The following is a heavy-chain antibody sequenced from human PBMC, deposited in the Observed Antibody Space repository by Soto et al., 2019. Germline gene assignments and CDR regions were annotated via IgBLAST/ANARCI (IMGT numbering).Heavy chain of an antibody. CDR1: GFTFSNYW. V-gene: IGHV3-74*01. Sequence: EVQLVESGGGLVQPGGSLRLSCAASGFTFSNYWMHWVRQAPGKGLVWVSRINSDGSGTSYADSVKGRFTISRDNAKNPLYVQRNGRRAEDTAVYYCASPNDAAAPPIYWGQGPLVPVSS. CDR3: ASPNDAAAPPIY. CDR2: INSDGSGT. D-gene: IGHD6-25*01. J-gene: IGHJ4*02.